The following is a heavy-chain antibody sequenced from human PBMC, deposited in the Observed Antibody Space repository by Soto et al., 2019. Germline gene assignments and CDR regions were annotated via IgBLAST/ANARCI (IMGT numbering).Heavy chain of an antibody. CDR1: GFTFSSYG. CDR2: ISYDGSNK. D-gene: IGHD3-22*01. J-gene: IGHJ4*02. CDR3: AKIPTYYYDSSGSPLGYFDY. Sequence: GGSLRLSCAASGFTFSSYGMHWVRQAPGKGLEWVAVISYDGSNKYYADSVKGRFTISRDNSKNTLYLQMNSLRAEDTAVYYCAKIPTYYYDSSGSPLGYFDYWGQGTLVTVSS. V-gene: IGHV3-30*18.